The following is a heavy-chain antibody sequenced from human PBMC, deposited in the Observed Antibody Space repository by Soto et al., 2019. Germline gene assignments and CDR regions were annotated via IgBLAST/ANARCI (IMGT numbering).Heavy chain of an antibody. Sequence: GGSLRLSCAAYGFTFSSNWMSWVRQAPGKGLEWVANIKQDGSEKYYVDSVKGRFTISRDNAKNTLYLQMNSLRAEDTAVYYCAKDRSSSGWHWFDPWGQGXLVTVYS. V-gene: IGHV3-7*01. CDR1: GFTFSSNW. D-gene: IGHD6-19*01. CDR3: AKDRSSSGWHWFDP. CDR2: IKQDGSEK. J-gene: IGHJ5*02.